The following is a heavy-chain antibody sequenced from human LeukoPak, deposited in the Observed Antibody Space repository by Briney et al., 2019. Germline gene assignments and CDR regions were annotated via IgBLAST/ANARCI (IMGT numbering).Heavy chain of an antibody. CDR2: INHSGST. V-gene: IGHV4-34*01. D-gene: IGHD2-2*01. Sequence: SETLSLTCAVYGGSFSGYYWSWIRQPPGKGLEWIGEINHSGSTNYNPSLKSRVTISVGTSKNQFSLKLSSVTAADTAVYYCARGDIVVVPAARAYYYYMDVWGKGTTVTVSS. J-gene: IGHJ6*03. CDR3: ARGDIVVVPAARAYYYYMDV. CDR1: GGSFSGYY.